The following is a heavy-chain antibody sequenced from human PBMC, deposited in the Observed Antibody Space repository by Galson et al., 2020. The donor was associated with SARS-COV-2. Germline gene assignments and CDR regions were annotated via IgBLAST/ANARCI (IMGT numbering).Heavy chain of an antibody. CDR1: GFTFTNYA. J-gene: IGHJ3*02. Sequence: GGSLRLSCAASGFTFTNYAIHWVRQAPGKGPEWVAVISHDGRIEVYADSVKGRFTISRDNSENMLFLQMDSLRADDTAVYYCARDVSGGASDIWGLGTMVTVSS. CDR3: ARDVSGGASDI. CDR2: ISHDGRIE. V-gene: IGHV3-30*04. D-gene: IGHD1-26*01.